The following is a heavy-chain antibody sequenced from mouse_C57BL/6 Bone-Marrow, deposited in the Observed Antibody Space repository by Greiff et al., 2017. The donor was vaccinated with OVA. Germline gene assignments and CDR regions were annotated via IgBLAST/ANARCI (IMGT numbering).Heavy chain of an antibody. CDR2: IDPSDSYT. J-gene: IGHJ3*01. CDR1: GYTFTSYW. CDR3: ARGVKSY. D-gene: IGHD2-2*01. V-gene: IGHV1-50*01. Sequence: VQLQQSGAELVKPGASVKLSCKASGYTFTSYWMQWVKQRPGQGLEWIGEIDPSDSYTNYNQKFKGKATLTVDTSSSTAYMQLSSLTSEDSAVYYCARGVKSYWGQGTLVTVSA.